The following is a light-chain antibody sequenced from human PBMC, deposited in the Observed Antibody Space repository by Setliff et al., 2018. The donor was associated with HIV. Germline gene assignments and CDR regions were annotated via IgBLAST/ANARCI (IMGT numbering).Light chain of an antibody. Sequence: QSALTQPAPVSGSPGQSITISCTGTSSDVGGYNYVSWYQQHPGKAPKLMIYDVSKRPSGVSNRFSGSKSGNTASLTISGLQAEDEADYYCSSYTSSSTVVFGGGTKVTVL. V-gene: IGLV2-14*01. CDR3: SSYTSSSTVV. CDR2: DVS. CDR1: SSDVGGYNY. J-gene: IGLJ2*01.